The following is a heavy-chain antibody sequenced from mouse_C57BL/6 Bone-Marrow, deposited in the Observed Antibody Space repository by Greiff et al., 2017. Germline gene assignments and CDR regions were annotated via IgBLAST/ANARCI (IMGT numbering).Heavy chain of an antibody. J-gene: IGHJ3*01. Sequence: EVQGVESGGDLVKPGGSLKLSCAASGFTFSSYGMSWVRQTPDKRLEWVATISSGGSYTYYPDSVKGRFTISRDNAKNTLYLQMSSLKSEDTAMYYCARPISYWGQGTLVTVSA. V-gene: IGHV5-6*01. CDR1: GFTFSSYG. D-gene: IGHD1-3*01. CDR2: ISSGGSYT. CDR3: ARPISY.